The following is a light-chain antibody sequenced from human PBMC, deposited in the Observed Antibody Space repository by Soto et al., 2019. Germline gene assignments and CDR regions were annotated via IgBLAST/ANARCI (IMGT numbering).Light chain of an antibody. J-gene: IGKJ4*01. CDR1: QSVSSN. CDR2: GAS. CDR3: QQYSNGPLVT. V-gene: IGKV3-15*01. Sequence: EIVMTQSPATLSVSPGERATLSCRASQSVSSNLAWYQQKPGQGPRLLIYGASSRATGIPARFSGSGSGTEFTLTISSLQSEDFAVYYCQQYSNGPLVTFGGGTKVEIK.